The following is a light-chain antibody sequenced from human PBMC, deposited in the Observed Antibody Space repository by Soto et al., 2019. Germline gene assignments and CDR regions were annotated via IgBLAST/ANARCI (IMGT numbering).Light chain of an antibody. CDR3: SSYTSRSTLNYV. CDR1: SSDVGGYNY. Sequence: QSALTQPASVSGSPGQSITISCTGTSSDVGGYNYVSWYQQHPGKAPKIMIYGVSNRPSGVSNRFSGSKSGNTASLTISGLQSEDEADYYCSSYTSRSTLNYVFGTGTKLTVL. CDR2: GVS. V-gene: IGLV2-14*01. J-gene: IGLJ1*01.